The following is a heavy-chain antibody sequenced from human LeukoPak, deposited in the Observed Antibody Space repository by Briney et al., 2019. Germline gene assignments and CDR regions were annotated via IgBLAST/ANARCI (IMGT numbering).Heavy chain of an antibody. D-gene: IGHD3-9*01. Sequence: GGSLRLSCAASGFTFNSYSMNWVRQAPGKGLEWVSSISGSNSYIYYADSMKGRFTISRDNAKNSLYLQMNSLRAEDTAVSYCAKDLNTGLRYFDWHIDYWGQGTLVTVSS. V-gene: IGHV3-21*04. CDR3: AKDLNTGLRYFDWHIDY. J-gene: IGHJ4*02. CDR1: GFTFNSYS. CDR2: ISGSNSYI.